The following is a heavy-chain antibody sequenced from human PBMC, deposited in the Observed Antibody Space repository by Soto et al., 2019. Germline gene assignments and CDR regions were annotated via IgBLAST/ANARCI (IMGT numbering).Heavy chain of an antibody. Sequence: GGSLRLSCAASGFTFRSYGIHWVRQAPGRGLEWVTVISFDGSYTSYADSVKGRFTVSRDNSKDTLYLQMHSLRAEDTAVYYCAKDHTSYGDYTGMDYYFDYWGQGALVTVSS. CDR2: ISFDGSYT. CDR3: AKDHTSYGDYTGMDYYFDY. CDR1: GFTFRSYG. V-gene: IGHV3-30*18. J-gene: IGHJ4*02. D-gene: IGHD5-18*01.